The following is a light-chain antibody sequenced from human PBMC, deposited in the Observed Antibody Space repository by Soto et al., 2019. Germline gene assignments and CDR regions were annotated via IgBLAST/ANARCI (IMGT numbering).Light chain of an antibody. CDR3: QQYGSSPWT. J-gene: IGKJ1*01. Sequence: IVLTQSPGTMSLSPWERANISCRASQSASSSYLAWYQQKPGQAPRLLIYGASSRATGIPDRFSGSGSGTDFTLTISRLEPEDFAVYYCQQYGSSPWTFGQGTNVAI. CDR2: GAS. V-gene: IGKV3-20*01. CDR1: QSASSSY.